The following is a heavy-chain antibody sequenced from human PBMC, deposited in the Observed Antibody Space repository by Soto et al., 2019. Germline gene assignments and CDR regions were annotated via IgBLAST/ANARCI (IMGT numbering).Heavy chain of an antibody. D-gene: IGHD6-19*01. V-gene: IGHV3-23*01. Sequence: SLRLSCAASGFSFVNYAMNWVRQAPGKGLEWVSGLSGSGTSTYYADSVKGRSTISRDNSRDTLFLQMNSLTADDTAVYYCAKATTNGGWFNPFDSWGQGALVTVSS. CDR2: LSGSGTST. J-gene: IGHJ4*02. CDR3: AKATTNGGWFNPFDS. CDR1: GFSFVNYA.